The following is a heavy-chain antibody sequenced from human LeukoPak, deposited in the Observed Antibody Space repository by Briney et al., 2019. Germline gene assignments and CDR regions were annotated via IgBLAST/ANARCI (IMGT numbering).Heavy chain of an antibody. Sequence: GASVKISCKASALSFTGYYVHWVRQAPGQGLEWMGWIYPHSGDTNYAQKFQGRVTMTRDTSISTLYMELSSLTSDDTAVYFCATSLHCVNGPCNADYNYFDPWGQGTLVIVSS. V-gene: IGHV1-2*02. CDR1: ALSFTGYY. CDR2: IYPHSGDT. CDR3: ATSLHCVNGPCNADYNYFDP. J-gene: IGHJ5*02. D-gene: IGHD2-8*01.